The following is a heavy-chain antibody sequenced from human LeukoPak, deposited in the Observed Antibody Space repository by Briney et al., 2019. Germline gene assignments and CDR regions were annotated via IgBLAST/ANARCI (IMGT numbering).Heavy chain of an antibody. Sequence: SETLSLTCSVSGDSITGYYWGWIRQPPGKGLEWIGYIYYSGSTNYNPSLKSRVTISVDTSKNQFSLKLSSVTAADTAVYYCARSLYYYGSDSFDIWGQGTMVTVSS. CDR3: ARSLYYYGSDSFDI. D-gene: IGHD3-10*01. V-gene: IGHV4-59*01. J-gene: IGHJ3*02. CDR2: IYYSGST. CDR1: GDSITGYY.